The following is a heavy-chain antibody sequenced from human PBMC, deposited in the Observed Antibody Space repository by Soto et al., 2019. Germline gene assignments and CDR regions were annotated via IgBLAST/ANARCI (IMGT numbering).Heavy chain of an antibody. V-gene: IGHV1-2*02. CDR2: INPNSGGT. CDR1: GYTFTGYY. J-gene: IGHJ4*02. CDR3: ARGAGGSGYVYY. Sequence: ASVKVSCKASGYTFTGYYMHWVRQAPGQGLEWMGWINPNSGGTNYAQKFQGRCTMTRDTSISTAYMELSRLRSDDTAVYYCARGAGGSGYVYYWGQGTLVTVSS. D-gene: IGHD3-3*01.